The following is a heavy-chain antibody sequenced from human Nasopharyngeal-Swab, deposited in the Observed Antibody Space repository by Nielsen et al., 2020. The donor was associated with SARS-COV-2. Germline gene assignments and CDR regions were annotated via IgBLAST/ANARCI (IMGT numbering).Heavy chain of an antibody. Sequence: ASVKVSCKASGYTFTSYDINWVRQATGQGLEWMGWMNPNSGNTGYAQKFQGRVTMTRNTSISTAYMELSSLRSEDTAVYYCARAGVVVVAAKYYYYMDVWGKGTTVTVSS. V-gene: IGHV1-8*01. J-gene: IGHJ6*03. CDR2: MNPNSGNT. D-gene: IGHD2-15*01. CDR1: GYTFTSYD. CDR3: ARAGVVVVAAKYYYYMDV.